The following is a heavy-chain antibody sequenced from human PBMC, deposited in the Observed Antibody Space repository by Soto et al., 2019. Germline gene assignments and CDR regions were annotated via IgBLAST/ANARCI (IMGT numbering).Heavy chain of an antibody. D-gene: IGHD3-9*01. Sequence: QITLKESGPTLVKPTQPLTLTCTFSGFSLSTSGVGVGWIRQPPGKALEWLALIYWDDDKRYSPSLKSRLTITKDTSKNQVVLTMTNMDPVDTATYYCAHILVHFDWFPSFDYWGQGTLVTVSS. CDR3: AHILVHFDWFPSFDY. V-gene: IGHV2-5*02. CDR2: IYWDDDK. J-gene: IGHJ4*02. CDR1: GFSLSTSGVG.